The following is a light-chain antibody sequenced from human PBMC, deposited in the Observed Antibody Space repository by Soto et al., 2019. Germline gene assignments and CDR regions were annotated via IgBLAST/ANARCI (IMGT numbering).Light chain of an antibody. Sequence: QSVLTQPASVSGSPGQSITISCTGTSSDVGDYDYVSWYQQHPGHAPKLMIYEVSKRPLGVSNRFSGSKSGNTASLTISGLQAEDGADYYCSSYTSKRTHFVFGTGTKLTVL. CDR3: SSYTSKRTHFV. V-gene: IGLV2-14*01. CDR2: EVS. J-gene: IGLJ1*01. CDR1: SSDVGDYDY.